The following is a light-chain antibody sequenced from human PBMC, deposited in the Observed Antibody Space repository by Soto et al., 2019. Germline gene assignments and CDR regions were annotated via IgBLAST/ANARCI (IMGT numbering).Light chain of an antibody. CDR2: GNN. Sequence: QSVLTQPPSVSGAPGQRVTISCTGSSSNIGAGYDVHWYQQLPGTAPKLLIYGNNNRPSGVPDRFSGSMSGTSASLAITGLQAEDEADYYCQSYDSSVSGRHHVFGTGNKLTVL. CDR3: QSYDSSVSGRHHV. CDR1: SSNIGAGYD. J-gene: IGLJ1*01. V-gene: IGLV1-40*01.